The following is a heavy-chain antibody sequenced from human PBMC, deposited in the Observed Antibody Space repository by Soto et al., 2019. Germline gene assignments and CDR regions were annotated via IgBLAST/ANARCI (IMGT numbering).Heavy chain of an antibody. V-gene: IGHV3-30-3*01. J-gene: IGHJ4*02. CDR1: GFTFSSYA. D-gene: IGHD5-18*01. CDR2: ISYDGSNK. Sequence: PGGSLRLSCAASGFTFSSYAMHWVRQAPGKGLEWVAVISYDGSNKYYADSVKGRFTISRDNSKNTLYLQMNSLRAEDTAVYYCARETAMGPFDYWGQGTLVTVSS. CDR3: ARETAMGPFDY.